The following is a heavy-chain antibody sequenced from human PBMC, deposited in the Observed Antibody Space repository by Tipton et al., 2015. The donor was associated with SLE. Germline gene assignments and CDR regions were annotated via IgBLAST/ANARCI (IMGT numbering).Heavy chain of an antibody. Sequence: TLSLTCAVYGGSFSGYYWSWIRQAPGKGLEWIGEINHSGSPNYNPSLKSRITISVDTSKNQFSLKLSSVTAADTAVYYCARDLTGLGFDYWGQGTLVTVSS. J-gene: IGHJ4*02. V-gene: IGHV4-34*01. CDR1: GGSFSGYY. CDR3: ARDLTGLGFDY. CDR2: INHSGSP. D-gene: IGHD1-20*01.